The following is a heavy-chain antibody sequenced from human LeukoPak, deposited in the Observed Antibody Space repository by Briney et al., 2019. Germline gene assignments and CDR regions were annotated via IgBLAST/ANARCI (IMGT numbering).Heavy chain of an antibody. Sequence: SETLSLTCTVSGYSLSSGYYWGWVRQPPGKGLEWIGSIYHSGSTYYNPSLQSRVTISVDTSKNQFSLKLSSVTAADTAVYYCARTITMVRGVITHYYYYYMDVWGKGTTVTVSS. D-gene: IGHD3-10*01. CDR1: GYSLSSGYY. J-gene: IGHJ6*03. V-gene: IGHV4-38-2*02. CDR3: ARTITMVRGVITHYYYYYMDV. CDR2: IYHSGST.